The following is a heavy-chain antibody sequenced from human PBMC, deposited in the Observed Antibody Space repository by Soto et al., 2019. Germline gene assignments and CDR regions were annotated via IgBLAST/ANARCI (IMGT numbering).Heavy chain of an antibody. CDR1: GFSFSDYY. J-gene: IGHJ4*02. V-gene: IGHV3-11*01. CDR3: ERDYYGDYILDY. CDR2: ISNTGSTK. Sequence: PGGSLRLSCVVSGFSFSDYYMSWIRQAPGKGLEWISYISNTGSTKYYADSVKGRFTISRDNAKNSLYLQMNSLRGEDTAVYYCERDYYGDYILDYWGQGTLVTVSS. D-gene: IGHD4-17*01.